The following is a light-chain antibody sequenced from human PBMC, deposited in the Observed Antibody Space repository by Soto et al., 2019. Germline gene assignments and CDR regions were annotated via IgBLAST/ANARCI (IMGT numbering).Light chain of an antibody. J-gene: IGKJ4*01. CDR1: QSVSSN. CDR2: GAS. CDR3: QQYNNWPPRAT. Sequence: EIVMTQSPATLSVSPGERATLSCRASQSVSSNLAWYQQKPGQAPRLLIYGASTRATGIPARFSGSGSGTEFTLTIGSLQSEDFAVYYCQQYNNWPPRATFGGGTKVDIK. V-gene: IGKV3-15*01.